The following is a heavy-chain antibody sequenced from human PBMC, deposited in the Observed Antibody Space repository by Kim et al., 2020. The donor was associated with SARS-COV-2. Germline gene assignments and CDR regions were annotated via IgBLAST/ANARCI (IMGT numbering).Heavy chain of an antibody. CDR3: ARHGDDIVVVPAALDY. J-gene: IGHJ4*02. CDR1: GGSISSSSYY. V-gene: IGHV4-39*01. D-gene: IGHD2-2*01. Sequence: SETLSLTCTVSGGSISSSSYYWGWIRQPPGKGLEWIGSIYYSGSTYYNPSLKSRVTISVDTSKNQFSLKLSSVTAADTAVYYCARHGDDIVVVPAALDYWGQGTLVTVSS. CDR2: IYYSGST.